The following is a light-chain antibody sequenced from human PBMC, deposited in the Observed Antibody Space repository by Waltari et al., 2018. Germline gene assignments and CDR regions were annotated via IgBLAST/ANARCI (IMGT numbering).Light chain of an antibody. V-gene: IGLV1-47*01. Sequence: QSVLTQPPSASGTPGPRVTISCSGNRPNLRINYVHWYQQPPGTAPKLLTYRNDQRPSGVPDRFSGSKSGTSASLAISGLRSEDEAEYYCAAWDDSLGGPVFGGGTKLAVL. J-gene: IGLJ3*02. CDR2: RND. CDR3: AAWDDSLGGPV. CDR1: RPNLRINY.